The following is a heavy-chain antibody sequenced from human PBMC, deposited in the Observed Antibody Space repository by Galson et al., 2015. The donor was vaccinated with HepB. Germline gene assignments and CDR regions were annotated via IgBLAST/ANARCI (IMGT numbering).Heavy chain of an antibody. D-gene: IGHD6-19*01. CDR2: ISGSGGNT. V-gene: IGHV3-23*01. CDR1: GFTFSNYA. CDR3: AKVSTRGWYSDWFDP. Sequence: SLRLSCAASGFTFSNYAMGWVRQAPGKGLEWVSGISGSGGNTYYADSVKGRFTISRDHSKNTLYLQMNSLRAKETAVYYCAKVSTRGWYSDWFDPWGQGTLVTVSS. J-gene: IGHJ5*02.